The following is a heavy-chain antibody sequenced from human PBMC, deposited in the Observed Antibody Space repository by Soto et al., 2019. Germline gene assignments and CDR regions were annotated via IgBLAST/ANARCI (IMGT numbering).Heavy chain of an antibody. V-gene: IGHV1-18*01. CDR1: GYTFTSYG. Sequence: QVQLVQSGAEVKKPGASVKVSCKASGYTFTSYGINWVRQAPGQGLEWMGWISAYNGNTNYAQKLQGRVTMTTDTPTSTDYMELRSLRSDDTAVYYCARAQDYYCYGMDVWGQGTTVTVSS. CDR3: ARAQDYYCYGMDV. CDR2: ISAYNGNT. J-gene: IGHJ6*02.